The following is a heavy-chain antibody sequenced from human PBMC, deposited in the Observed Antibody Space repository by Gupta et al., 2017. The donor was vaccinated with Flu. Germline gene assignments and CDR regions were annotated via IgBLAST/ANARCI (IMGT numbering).Heavy chain of an antibody. Sequence: VKKPGASVKVSCKASGYTFTSYYMHWVRQAPGQGLEWMGIINPSGGSTSYAQKFQGRVTMTRDTSTSTVYMELSSLRSEDTAVYYCARNKPKKYYDILTGNYPADYYYMDVWGKGTTVTVSS. V-gene: IGHV1-46*01. CDR3: ARNKPKKYYDILTGNYPADYYYMDV. CDR1: GYTFTSYY. J-gene: IGHJ6*03. CDR2: INPSGGST. D-gene: IGHD3-9*01.